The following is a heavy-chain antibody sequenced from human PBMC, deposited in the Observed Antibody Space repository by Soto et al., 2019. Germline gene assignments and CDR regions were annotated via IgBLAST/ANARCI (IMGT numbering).Heavy chain of an antibody. CDR1: ESTFSSSF. CDR3: TRGLTTRTYYK. CDR2: INPGGDSA. Sequence: QVQLAQSGADVKKPGTSVKISCTSSESTFSSSFVHWVRQSSGQGFEWMGIINPGGDSATYAQKFRGRLSVTRDTTANTVYLELSRLTTQDTAIYYCTRGLTTRTYYKWGQGTLVTVSS. J-gene: IGHJ4*02. V-gene: IGHV1-46*01. D-gene: IGHD3-10*01.